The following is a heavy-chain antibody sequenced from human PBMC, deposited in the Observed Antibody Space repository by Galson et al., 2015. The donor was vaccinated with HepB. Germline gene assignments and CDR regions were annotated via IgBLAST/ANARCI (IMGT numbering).Heavy chain of an antibody. CDR1: GYTFTSYG. D-gene: IGHD2-2*02. Sequence: SVKVSCKASGYTFTSYGISWVRQAPGLGLEWMGWISAYNGNTNYAQKLQGRVTMTTDTSTSTAYMELRSLRSDDTAVYYCARDIVVVPAAIPRGGLDVWGKGTTVTVSS. CDR3: ARDIVVVPAAIPRGGLDV. V-gene: IGHV1-18*01. J-gene: IGHJ6*04. CDR2: ISAYNGNT.